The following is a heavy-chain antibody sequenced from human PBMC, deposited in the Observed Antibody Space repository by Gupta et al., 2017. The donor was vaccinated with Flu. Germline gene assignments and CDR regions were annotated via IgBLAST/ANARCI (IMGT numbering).Heavy chain of an antibody. D-gene: IGHD2-15*01. CDR3: AREVVNNRLDP. Sequence: ELQVVESGRGLVQPGGSLRLFCAASGFNFSSHFMHWVRQAPGKGLVWVSRIRFDGTATSYADSVKGRFTISRDNAKSTLYLQMNSLRAEDTALYFCAREVVNNRLDPWGQGTLGTVSS. CDR1: GFNFSSHF. J-gene: IGHJ5*02. CDR2: IRFDGTAT. V-gene: IGHV3-74*01.